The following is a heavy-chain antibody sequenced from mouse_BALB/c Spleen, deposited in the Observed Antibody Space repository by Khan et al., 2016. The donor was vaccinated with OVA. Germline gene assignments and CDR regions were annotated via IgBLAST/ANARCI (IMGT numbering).Heavy chain of an antibody. Sequence: QVQLKQSGPGLVQPSQSLSITCTVSGFSLSTYGIHWVRQSPGKGLEWLGVIWNDGRTDYNVPFISRLSITKDNSKSQVFFKMNSLQPDDTAIYYCASNSYRYDFTYWGQGTLVTVSA. D-gene: IGHD2-12*01. CDR2: IWNDGRT. V-gene: IGHV2-2*01. CDR3: ASNSYRYDFTY. J-gene: IGHJ3*01. CDR1: GFSLSTYG.